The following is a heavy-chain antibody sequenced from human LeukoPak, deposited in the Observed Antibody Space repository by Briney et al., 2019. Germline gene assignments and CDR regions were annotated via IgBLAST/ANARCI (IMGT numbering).Heavy chain of an antibody. V-gene: IGHV3-21*01. Sequence: PGGSLRLSCAASGITFSGSGMSWVRQDPGKGLEWVSSISSSSSYIYYADSVKGRFTISRDNAKNSLYLQMNSLRAEDTAVYYCAREVRNRGVIYYYYYYMDVWGKGTTVTISS. CDR1: GITFSGSG. D-gene: IGHD3-10*01. CDR3: AREVRNRGVIYYYYYYMDV. CDR2: ISSSSSYI. J-gene: IGHJ6*03.